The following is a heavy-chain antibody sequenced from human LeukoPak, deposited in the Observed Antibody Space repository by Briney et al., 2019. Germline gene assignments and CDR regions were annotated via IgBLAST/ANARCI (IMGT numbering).Heavy chain of an antibody. Sequence: GGSLRLSCAASGFTFSSYWMHWVRQAPGHGPVWVSRINSDGSITTYADSVKGRFTISRDNAKNTLYLQMNNLRAEDTAVYYCARGPSSNWSGLDFWGQGTLLTVSS. J-gene: IGHJ4*02. CDR2: INSDGSIT. CDR1: GFTFSSYW. D-gene: IGHD6-13*01. V-gene: IGHV3-74*01. CDR3: ARGPSSNWSGLDF.